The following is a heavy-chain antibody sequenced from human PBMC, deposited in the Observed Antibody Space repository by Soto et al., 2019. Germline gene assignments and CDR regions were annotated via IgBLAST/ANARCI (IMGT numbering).Heavy chain of an antibody. V-gene: IGHV3-48*02. CDR1: GFTFSAYN. CDR3: TRQDYSDSSGWAY. CDR2: ISSSGSAV. Sequence: GGSLRRSCAASGFTFSAYNLNWVRHAPGRGLEWVAYISSSGSAVYADSVKGRFTVSRDNARNSLYLQMNTLRDEDTAVYHCTRQDYSDSSGWAYWGQGTPVTVSS. D-gene: IGHD3-22*01. J-gene: IGHJ4*02.